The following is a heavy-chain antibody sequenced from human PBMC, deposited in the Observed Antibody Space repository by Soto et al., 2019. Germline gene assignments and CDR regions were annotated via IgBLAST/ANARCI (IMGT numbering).Heavy chain of an antibody. D-gene: IGHD6-13*01. CDR2: IIPIFGTA. Sequence: SVKVSCKASGGTFSSYAISWVRQAPGQGLEWMGGIIPIFGTANYAQKFQGRVTITADESTSTAYMELSSLRSEDTAVYYCARSGSWYSGGMDVWGQGTTVTVSS. V-gene: IGHV1-69*13. CDR3: ARSGSWYSGGMDV. J-gene: IGHJ6*02. CDR1: GGTFSSYA.